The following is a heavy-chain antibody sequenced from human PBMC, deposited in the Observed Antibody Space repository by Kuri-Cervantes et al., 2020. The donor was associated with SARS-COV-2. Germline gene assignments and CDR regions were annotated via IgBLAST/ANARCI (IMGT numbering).Heavy chain of an antibody. Sequence: SETLSLTCAVSGYSISSGYYWGWIRQPPGKGLEWIGSIYHSGSTYYNPSLKSRVTISVDTSKNQFSLKLSSVTAADTAVYYCARGRGYSGYDSPLNWFDPWGQGTLVTVSS. J-gene: IGHJ5*02. V-gene: IGHV4-38-2*01. D-gene: IGHD5-12*01. CDR3: ARGRGYSGYDSPLNWFDP. CDR1: GYSISSGYY. CDR2: IYHSGST.